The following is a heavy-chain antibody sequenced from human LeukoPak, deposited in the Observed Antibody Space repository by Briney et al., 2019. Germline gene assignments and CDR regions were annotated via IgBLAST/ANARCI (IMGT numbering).Heavy chain of an antibody. CDR2: INHSRST. CDR1: GGSFSGYY. D-gene: IGHD4-17*01. CDR3: ARGHYGDDFDY. J-gene: IGHJ4*02. Sequence: SETLSLTCAVYGGSFSGYYRSWIRQPPGKGLEWIGEINHSRSTNYNPSLKSRVTISVDTSKNQFSLKLSSVTAADTAVYYCARGHYGDDFDYWGQGTLVTVSS. V-gene: IGHV4-34*01.